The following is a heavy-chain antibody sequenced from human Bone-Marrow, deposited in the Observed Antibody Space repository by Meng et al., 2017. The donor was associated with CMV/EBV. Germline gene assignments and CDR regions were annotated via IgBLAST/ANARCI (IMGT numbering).Heavy chain of an antibody. V-gene: IGHV4-38-2*02. CDR2: IYHSGST. CDR3: ARGNSDTSGYYGFQP. Sequence: SETLSLTCTVSGGSISSGYYWGWIRQPPGKGLEWIGSIYHSGSTYYNPSLKSRVTISVDTSKNQFSLKLTSVTAADTAVYYCARGNSDTSGYYGFQPWGHGTLVTVSS. CDR1: GGSISSGYY. J-gene: IGHJ1*01. D-gene: IGHD3-22*01.